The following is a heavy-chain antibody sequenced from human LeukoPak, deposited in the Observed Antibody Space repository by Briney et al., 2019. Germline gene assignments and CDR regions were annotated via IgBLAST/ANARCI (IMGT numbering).Heavy chain of an antibody. V-gene: IGHV1-18*01. CDR2: ISAYNVNT. CDR1: GYTFTSYG. CDR3: ARDHYDHYGDYVFDY. J-gene: IGHJ4*02. Sequence: ASVKVSCKASGYTFTSYGISWVRQAPGQGLEWMGWISAYNVNTNYAQKLQGRATMTTDTSTSTAYMELRSLRSDDTAVYYCARDHYDHYGDYVFDYWGQGTLVTVSS. D-gene: IGHD4-17*01.